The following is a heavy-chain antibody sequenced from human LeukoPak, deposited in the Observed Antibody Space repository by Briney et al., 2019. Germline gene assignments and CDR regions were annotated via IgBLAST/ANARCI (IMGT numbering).Heavy chain of an antibody. CDR2: INNDGSST. D-gene: IGHD2-15*01. Sequence: PGGSLRLSCAASGFTFSSYWMHWVRQAPGKGLVWVSRINNDGSSTTYADSVQGRFTISRDNAKNTLYLQMNSLRAEDTAVYYCAGRYCSGGICYYYWGQGTLVTASS. V-gene: IGHV3-74*01. CDR1: GFTFSSYW. CDR3: AGRYCSGGICYYY. J-gene: IGHJ4*02.